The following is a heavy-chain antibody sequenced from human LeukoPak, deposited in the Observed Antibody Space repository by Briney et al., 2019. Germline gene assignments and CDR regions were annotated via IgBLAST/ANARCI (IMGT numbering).Heavy chain of an antibody. CDR2: IYYSGST. D-gene: IGHD5-24*01. V-gene: IGHV4-59*08. J-gene: IGHJ6*03. CDR1: GGSISSNY. Sequence: PSETLSLTCTVSGGSISSNYWSWIRQPPGRGLEWIGYIYYSGSTNYNPSLKSRVTISADTSKNQFSLKLSSVTAADTAVYYCARRGMATTGNYYYYMDVWGKGTTVTVSS. CDR3: ARRGMATTGNYYYYMDV.